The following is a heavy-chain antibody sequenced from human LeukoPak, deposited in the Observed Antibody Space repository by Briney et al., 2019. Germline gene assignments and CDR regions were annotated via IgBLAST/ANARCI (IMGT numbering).Heavy chain of an antibody. Sequence: SETLSLTCTVSGGSISSYYWSWIRQPPGKGLEWIGYIYYSGSTNYNPSLKSRVTISVDTSKNQFSLKLSSVTAADTAVYYCARQYSSSWRDEGYYFDYWGQGTLVTVSS. CDR2: IYYSGST. CDR1: GGSISSYY. CDR3: ARQYSSSWRDEGYYFDY. J-gene: IGHJ4*02. V-gene: IGHV4-59*08. D-gene: IGHD6-13*01.